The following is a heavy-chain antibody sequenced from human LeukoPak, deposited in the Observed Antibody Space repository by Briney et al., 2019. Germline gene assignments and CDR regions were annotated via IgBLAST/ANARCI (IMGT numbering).Heavy chain of an antibody. CDR3: ASGMYCSGGSCYPRPLSSHYYYYGMDV. CDR1: GGTFSSYA. Sequence: SVKVSCKASGGTFSSYAISWVRQAPGQGLEWMGGIIPIFGTANYAQKFQGRVTITADESTSTAYMELSSLRSEDTAVYYCASGMYCSGGSCYPRPLSSHYYYYGMDVWGQGTTVTVSS. J-gene: IGHJ6*02. V-gene: IGHV1-69*13. D-gene: IGHD2-15*01. CDR2: IIPIFGTA.